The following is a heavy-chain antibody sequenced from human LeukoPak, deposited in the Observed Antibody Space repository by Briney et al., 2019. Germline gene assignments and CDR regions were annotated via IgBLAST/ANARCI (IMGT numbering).Heavy chain of an antibody. D-gene: IGHD6-19*01. CDR2: ISGSGGST. V-gene: IGHV3-23*01. CDR3: AKDHLPGIVVADRDY. CDR1: GFTFSSYA. Sequence: GGSLRLSCAASGFTFSSYAMSWVRQAPGKGLEWVSAISGSGGSTYYADSVKGRFTISRDNSKNTLYLQMNSLRAEDTAVYYCAKDHLPGIVVADRDYWGQGTLVTVSS. J-gene: IGHJ4*02.